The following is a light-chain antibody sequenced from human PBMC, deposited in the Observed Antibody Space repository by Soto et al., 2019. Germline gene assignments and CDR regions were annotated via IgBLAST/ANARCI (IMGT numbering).Light chain of an antibody. CDR3: GTWDSSLRAVV. J-gene: IGLJ2*01. CDR2: DNN. V-gene: IGLV1-51*01. Sequence: QSVLTQPPSVSAAPGQKLTISCSGSSSNIENNYVSWYQQLPGTAPKLLIYDNNKRPSGIPARFSGSKSVTSATLGITGLQTGDEADYYCGTWDSSLRAVVFGGGTKLTVL. CDR1: SSNIENNY.